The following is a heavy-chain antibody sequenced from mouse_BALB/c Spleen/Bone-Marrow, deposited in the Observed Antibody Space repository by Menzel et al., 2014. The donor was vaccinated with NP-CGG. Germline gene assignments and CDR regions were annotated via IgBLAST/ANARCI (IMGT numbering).Heavy chain of an antibody. CDR3: TRSTMITYFDY. Sequence: VKLMESGAELVKPGASVKLSCQASGYTFTSYYMYWVKQRPGQSLEWIGEINPSNGGTNFNEKFKSKATLTVDKSSSTAYMQLSSLTSEDSAVYYCTRSTMITYFDYWGQGTTLTVSS. D-gene: IGHD2-4*01. J-gene: IGHJ2*01. CDR1: GYTFTSYY. V-gene: IGHV1S81*02. CDR2: INPSNGGT.